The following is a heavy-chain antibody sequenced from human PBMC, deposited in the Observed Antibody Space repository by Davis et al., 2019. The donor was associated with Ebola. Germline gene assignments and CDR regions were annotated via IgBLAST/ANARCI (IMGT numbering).Heavy chain of an antibody. V-gene: IGHV1-18*01. CDR3: TTPGGQDSGYDVFDI. Sequence: AASVKVSCKASGYSFNNYAISWVRQAPGQGLEWMGWISAYNGNTHYAQKVQGRVTMTTDTSTGTAYLDLRSLRSDDTALYYCTTPGGQDSGYDVFDIWGQGTMVTVSS. CDR2: ISAYNGNT. D-gene: IGHD5-12*01. J-gene: IGHJ3*02. CDR1: GYSFNNYA.